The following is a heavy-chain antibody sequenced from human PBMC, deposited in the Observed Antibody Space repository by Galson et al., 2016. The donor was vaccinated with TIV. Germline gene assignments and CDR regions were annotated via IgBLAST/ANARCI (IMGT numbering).Heavy chain of an antibody. CDR2: ISGSGGIT. CDR1: GFTFNNYA. Sequence: SLRLSCAASGFTFNNYAMHWVRQAPGKGLAWVSGISGSGGITYIAESVKGRFAISRDNSRDTLYLQLNSLRAEDTAVYYCAKRRNYGGDALESWGQGTMVTVSS. V-gene: IGHV3-23*01. CDR3: AKRRNYGGDALES. D-gene: IGHD4-23*01. J-gene: IGHJ3*02.